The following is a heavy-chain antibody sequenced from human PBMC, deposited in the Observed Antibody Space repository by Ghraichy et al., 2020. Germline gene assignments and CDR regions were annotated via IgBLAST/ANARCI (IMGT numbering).Heavy chain of an antibody. Sequence: SETLSLTCAVYGGSFSGYYWSWIRQPPGKGLEWIGEINHSGSTNYNPSLKSRVTISVDTSKNQFSLKLSSVTAADTAVYYCAREDSSSWSEGWYFDLWGRGTLVTVSS. V-gene: IGHV4-34*01. CDR3: AREDSSSWSEGWYFDL. D-gene: IGHD6-13*01. CDR2: INHSGST. J-gene: IGHJ2*01. CDR1: GGSFSGYY.